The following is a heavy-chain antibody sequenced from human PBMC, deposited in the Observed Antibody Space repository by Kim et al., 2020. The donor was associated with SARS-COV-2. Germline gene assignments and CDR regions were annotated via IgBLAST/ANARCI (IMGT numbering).Heavy chain of an antibody. CDR1: GGSFSGYY. V-gene: IGHV4-34*01. Sequence: SETLSLTCAVYGGSFSGYYWSWIRQPPGKGLEWIGEINHSGSTNYNPSLKSRVTISVDTSKNQFSLKLSSVTAADTAVYYCARGPLIVATNNYYYYGMDVWGQGTTVTVSS. CDR2: INHSGST. D-gene: IGHD5-12*01. CDR3: ARGPLIVATNNYYYYGMDV. J-gene: IGHJ6*02.